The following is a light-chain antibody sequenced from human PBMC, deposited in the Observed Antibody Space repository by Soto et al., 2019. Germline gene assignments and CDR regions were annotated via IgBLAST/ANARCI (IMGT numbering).Light chain of an antibody. V-gene: IGLV1-36*01. CDR2: YDD. CDR3: ATWDDSLNGPV. Sequence: QSVLTQPPSVSEAPRQRVTISCSGSSSNIGNNAVNWFQQLPGKAPKRLIYYDDLVPSGVSDRFSGSKSGTSASLAIRGLQSEDEADYYCATWDDSLNGPVFGGGTKLTVL. CDR1: SSNIGNNA. J-gene: IGLJ2*01.